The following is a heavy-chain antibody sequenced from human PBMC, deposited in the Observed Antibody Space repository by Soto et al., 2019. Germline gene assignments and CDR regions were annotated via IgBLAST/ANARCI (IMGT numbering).Heavy chain of an antibody. V-gene: IGHV4-30-2*01. Sequence: QLQLQESGSGLVKPSQTLSLTCAVSGGSISSGGYSWSWIRQPPGKGLEWIGYIYHSGSTCYNPSLKSRVTISVDRSKNQFSLKLSSVTAADTAVYYCARLILDIGGWFDPWGQGTLVTVSS. CDR2: IYHSGST. CDR1: GGSISSGGYS. D-gene: IGHD3-16*01. J-gene: IGHJ5*02. CDR3: ARLILDIGGWFDP.